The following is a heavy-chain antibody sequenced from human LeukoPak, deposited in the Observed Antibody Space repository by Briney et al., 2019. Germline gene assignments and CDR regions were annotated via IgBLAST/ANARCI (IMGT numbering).Heavy chain of an antibody. D-gene: IGHD2-15*01. CDR3: SALGYPQYFHH. Sequence: GGSLRLSCAASGFTFSDAWMTWVRRAPGKGLEWVGRIKSKTNGGTTDYAAPVKGRFTISRDDSKNTLYFKMNSLKTEDTAIYYCSALGYPQYFHHWGQGTLVTVSS. CDR2: IKSKTNGGTT. V-gene: IGHV3-15*01. J-gene: IGHJ4*02. CDR1: GFTFSDAW.